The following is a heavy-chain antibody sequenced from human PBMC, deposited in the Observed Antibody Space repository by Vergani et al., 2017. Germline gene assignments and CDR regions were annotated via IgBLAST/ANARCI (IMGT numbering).Heavy chain of an antibody. CDR1: FDSIRNLY. D-gene: IGHD6-19*01. Sequence: QVQLQESGPGLVKSSETLSLPCSVSFDSIRNLYCNWIRQPPGKGLEWLGSIHYSENTNYNPSLKTRVTITVDTSKNQFSLTLTSVTAADTAVYYCASDTHSGQRADRWGQGILVTVTS. J-gene: IGHJ5*02. V-gene: IGHV4-59*11. CDR2: IHYSENT. CDR3: ASDTHSGQRADR.